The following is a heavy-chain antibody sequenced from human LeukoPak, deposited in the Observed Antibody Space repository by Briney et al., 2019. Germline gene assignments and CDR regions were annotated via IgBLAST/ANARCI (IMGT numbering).Heavy chain of an antibody. CDR1: GGTFSSYA. Sequence: SVKVSCKASGGTFSSYAISWVRQAPGQGLEWMGGIIPISGTANYAQKFQGRVTITADESTSTAYMELSSLRSEDTAVYYCARGYVSGSGGSLFDYWGQGTLVTVSS. CDR2: IIPISGTA. J-gene: IGHJ4*02. CDR3: ARGYVSGSGGSLFDY. V-gene: IGHV1-69*13. D-gene: IGHD2-15*01.